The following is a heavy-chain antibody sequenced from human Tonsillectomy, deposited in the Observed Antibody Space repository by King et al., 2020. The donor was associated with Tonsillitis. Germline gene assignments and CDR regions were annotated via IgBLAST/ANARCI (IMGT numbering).Heavy chain of an antibody. CDR2: INSDGSST. CDR3: AREVPIYYYYMDV. D-gene: IGHD1-1*01. J-gene: IGHJ6*03. V-gene: IGHV3-74*01. Sequence: DVQLVESGGGLVQPGGSLRLSCAASGFTFSSYWMHWFRQAPGKGLVWVSRINSDGSSTSYADSVKGRFTISRDNAKNTLYLQMNSLRAEDTAVYYCAREVPIYYYYMDVWGKGTTVTVSS. CDR1: GFTFSSYW.